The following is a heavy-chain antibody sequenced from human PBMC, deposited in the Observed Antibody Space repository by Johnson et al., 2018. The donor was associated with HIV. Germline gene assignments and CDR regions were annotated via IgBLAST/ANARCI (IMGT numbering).Heavy chain of an antibody. Sequence: VQLVESGGGVVQPGGSLRLSCGASGFSVSTNYMSWVRQAPGKGLEWVSVIYSGGNTYYADSVRGRFTISRDNSKNTLYLQMDNLRVEDTAIYYCARDGESQRLPLGDAFDVWGQGTLVTVSS. CDR1: GFSVSTNY. D-gene: IGHD6-25*01. CDR3: ARDGESQRLPLGDAFDV. V-gene: IGHV3-66*01. J-gene: IGHJ3*01. CDR2: IYSGGNT.